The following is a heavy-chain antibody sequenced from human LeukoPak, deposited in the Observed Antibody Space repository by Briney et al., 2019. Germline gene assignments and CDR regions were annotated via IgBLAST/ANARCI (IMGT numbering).Heavy chain of an antibody. CDR2: ISGGGGNT. CDR3: AKVLSVTGLFNADY. CDR1: GFTFSSYA. V-gene: IGHV3-23*01. J-gene: IGHJ4*02. D-gene: IGHD2-21*02. Sequence: PGGSLRLSCAASGFTFSSYAMTWVRQAPGKGLEWVSGISGGGGNTYYADSVKGRFTISRDNSKNTLYLQMNSLRAEDTAIYYCAKVLSVTGLFNADYWGQGTLVTVSS.